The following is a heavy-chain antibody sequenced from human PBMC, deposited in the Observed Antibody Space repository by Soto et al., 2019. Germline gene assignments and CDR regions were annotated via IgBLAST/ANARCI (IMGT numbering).Heavy chain of an antibody. Sequence: ASVNVSCKASGYTFTSYGISWVRQAPGQGLEWMGWISAYNGNTNYAQKLQGRVTMTTDTSTSTAYMELRSLRSDDTAVYYCARDLNNWNYLADYYYYGMDVWGQGTTVTVSS. CDR1: GYTFTSYG. J-gene: IGHJ6*02. D-gene: IGHD1-7*01. CDR2: ISAYNGNT. CDR3: ARDLNNWNYLADYYYYGMDV. V-gene: IGHV1-18*04.